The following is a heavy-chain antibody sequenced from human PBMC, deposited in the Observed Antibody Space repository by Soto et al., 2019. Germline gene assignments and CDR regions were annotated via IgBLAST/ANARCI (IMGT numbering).Heavy chain of an antibody. J-gene: IGHJ5*02. Sequence: SETLSLTCTVSGGSISSYYWSWIRQPPGKGLEWIGYIYYSGSTNYNPSLKSRVTISVDTSKNQFSLKLSSVTAADTAVYYCARYVIIRWASRVVAAIGGWFDPWGQGTLVTVSS. CDR3: ARYVIIRWASRVVAAIGGWFDP. CDR1: GGSISSYY. CDR2: IYYSGST. D-gene: IGHD2-15*01. V-gene: IGHV4-59*08.